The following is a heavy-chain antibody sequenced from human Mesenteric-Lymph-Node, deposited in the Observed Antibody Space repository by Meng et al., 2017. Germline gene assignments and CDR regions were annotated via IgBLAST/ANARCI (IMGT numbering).Heavy chain of an antibody. Sequence: QVQLPESGPGMVKPSQTLSLNCTVSGGSISSVDYYWSWIRQPPGKGLEWIGYIYYSGSTYYNPSLKSRVTISVDTSKNQFSLKLSSVTAADTAVYYCARDTPSLNWYFDLWGRGTLVTVSS. V-gene: IGHV4-30-4*01. CDR2: IYYSGST. CDR1: GGSISSVDYY. CDR3: ARDTPSLNWYFDL. J-gene: IGHJ2*01.